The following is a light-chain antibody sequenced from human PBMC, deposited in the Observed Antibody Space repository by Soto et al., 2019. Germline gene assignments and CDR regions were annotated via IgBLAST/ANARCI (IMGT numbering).Light chain of an antibody. J-gene: IGKJ1*01. V-gene: IGKV1-5*03. CDR2: EVS. Sequence: DILLTQSPSTLSASVGDRVTISCRASQSINKWLAWYKHKPGKAPNLLIYEVSTLHSGVPSRFSGSGSGTEFTLTISSLRPDDFATYYCQHYSGDRATFGQGTKVEI. CDR3: QHYSGDRAT. CDR1: QSINKW.